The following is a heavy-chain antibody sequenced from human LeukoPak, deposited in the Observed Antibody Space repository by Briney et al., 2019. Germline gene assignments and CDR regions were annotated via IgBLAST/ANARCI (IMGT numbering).Heavy chain of an antibody. V-gene: IGHV3-53*01. CDR3: ARDDILTGYRDY. Sequence: GGSLRFSCAAPGLTVSSNYLSWSRQAPGKGLEWVSVIYSGGSTYYADSVKGRFTISRDNSKNTLYLQMNSLRAEDTAVYYCARDDILTGYRDYWGQGTLVTVSS. J-gene: IGHJ4*02. D-gene: IGHD3-9*01. CDR2: IYSGGST. CDR1: GLTVSSNY.